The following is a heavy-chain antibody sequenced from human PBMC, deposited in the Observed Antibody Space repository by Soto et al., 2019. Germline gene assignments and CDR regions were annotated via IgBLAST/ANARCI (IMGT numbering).Heavy chain of an antibody. CDR3: ARDRPRYCSSTSCYGGLFDY. D-gene: IGHD2-2*01. J-gene: IGHJ4*02. CDR1: GYTFTSYG. V-gene: IGHV1-18*01. Sequence: GASVKVSCKASGYTFTSYGISWVRQAPGQGLEWMGWISAYNGNTNYAQKLQGRVTMTTDTSTSTAYMELRSLRSDDTAVYYCARDRPRYCSSTSCYGGLFDYWGQGTLVTVSS. CDR2: ISAYNGNT.